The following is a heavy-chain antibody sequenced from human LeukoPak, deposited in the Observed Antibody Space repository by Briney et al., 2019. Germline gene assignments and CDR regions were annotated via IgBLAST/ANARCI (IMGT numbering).Heavy chain of an antibody. Sequence: NPSEALSLTCAVYGGSFSTYYWSWIRQPPGKGLEWIGEINHSGSTNYNPSLKSRVTISVDTPKNQFSLKLSSVTAADTAVYYCASFVVGATGPAARWFDPWGQGTLVTVSS. D-gene: IGHD1-26*01. CDR1: GGSFSTYY. CDR2: INHSGST. CDR3: ASFVVGATGPAARWFDP. J-gene: IGHJ5*02. V-gene: IGHV4-34*01.